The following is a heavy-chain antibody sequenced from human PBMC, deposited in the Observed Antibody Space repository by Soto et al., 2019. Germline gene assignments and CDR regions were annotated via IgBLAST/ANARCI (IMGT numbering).Heavy chain of an antibody. Sequence: GGSLRLSCAASGFTFSSYWMHWVRQAPGKGLVWVSRINSDGSSTSYADSVKGRFTISRDNAKNTLYLQMNSLRAEDTAVYYCAREWKGQQLAVVDAFDIWGQGTMVTVSS. CDR1: GFTFSSYW. J-gene: IGHJ3*02. CDR3: AREWKGQQLAVVDAFDI. CDR2: INSDGSST. V-gene: IGHV3-74*01. D-gene: IGHD6-13*01.